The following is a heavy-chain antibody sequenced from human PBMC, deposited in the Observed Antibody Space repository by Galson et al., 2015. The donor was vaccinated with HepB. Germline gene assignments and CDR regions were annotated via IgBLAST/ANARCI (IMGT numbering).Heavy chain of an antibody. J-gene: IGHJ6*03. V-gene: IGHV3-21*01. CDR3: ATQPPDFYYYMDV. D-gene: IGHD3-3*01. Sequence: SLRLSCAASGFTFSSYSMNWVRQAPGKGLEWVSSISSSSSYIYYADSVKGRFTISRDNAKNSLYLQMNSLRAEDTAVYYCATQPPDFYYYMDVWGKGTTVTVSS. CDR2: ISSSSSYI. CDR1: GFTFSSYS.